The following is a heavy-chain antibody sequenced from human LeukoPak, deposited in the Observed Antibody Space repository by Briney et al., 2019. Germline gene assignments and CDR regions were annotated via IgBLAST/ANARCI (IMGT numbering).Heavy chain of an antibody. Sequence: GGSLRLSCVASGFTFSNYGMHWVRQTPGKGLEWVAFIRSDGSTKYYADSVKGRFTISRDNSKNTLYLQMNSLGAEDTAVYYCARTYDSFGPSAIGLFDFWGQGALVTVSS. CDR1: GFTFSNYG. CDR2: IRSDGSTK. D-gene: IGHD3-22*01. J-gene: IGHJ4*02. CDR3: ARTYDSFGPSAIGLFDF. V-gene: IGHV3-30*02.